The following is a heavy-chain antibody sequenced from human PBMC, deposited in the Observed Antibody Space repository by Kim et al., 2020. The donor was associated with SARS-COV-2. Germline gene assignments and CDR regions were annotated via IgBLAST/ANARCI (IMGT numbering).Heavy chain of an antibody. CDR3: ATDSSSWYGYYYYYMDV. CDR2: FDPEDGET. J-gene: IGHJ6*03. CDR1: GYTLTELS. V-gene: IGHV1-24*01. D-gene: IGHD6-13*01. Sequence: ASVKVSCKVSGYTLTELSMHWVRQAPGKGLEWMGGFDPEDGETIYAQKFQGRVTMTEDTSTDTAYMELSSLRSEDMAVYYCATDSSSWYGYYYYYMDVWGKGTSVTVSS.